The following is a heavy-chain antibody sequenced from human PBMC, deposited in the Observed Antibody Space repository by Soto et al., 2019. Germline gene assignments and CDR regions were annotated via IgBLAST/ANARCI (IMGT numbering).Heavy chain of an antibody. D-gene: IGHD3-3*01. CDR2: IWYDGSNK. CDR3: ARARGGTIFGVVTDRGFDY. V-gene: IGHV3-33*01. CDR1: GFTFSSYG. J-gene: IGHJ4*02. Sequence: QVQLVESGGGVVQPGRSLRLSCAASGFTFSSYGMHWVRQAPGKGLEWVAVIWYDGSNKYYADSVKGRFTISRDNSKNTLYLQMNSLRAEDTAVYYCARARGGTIFGVVTDRGFDYWGQGTLVTVSS.